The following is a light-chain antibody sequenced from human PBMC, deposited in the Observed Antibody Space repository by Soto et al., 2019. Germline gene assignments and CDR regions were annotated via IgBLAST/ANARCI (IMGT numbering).Light chain of an antibody. CDR1: QSIGSY. CDR2: ASS. CDR3: QQGYSSPWT. V-gene: IGKV1-39*01. Sequence: DILMTQSPSSLSASVEDRVTITCRASQSIGSYLHWYQQKEGRAPALLVYASSNLQSGVPSRFSGSGSATDFTLTIKSLQPEDVATYYCQQGYSSPWTFGQGTRVDLK. J-gene: IGKJ1*01.